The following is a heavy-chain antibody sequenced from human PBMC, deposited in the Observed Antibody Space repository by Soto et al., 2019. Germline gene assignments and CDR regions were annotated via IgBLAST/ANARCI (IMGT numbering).Heavy chain of an antibody. J-gene: IGHJ6*02. CDR3: ARGSGSYSGDYYYYYGMDV. D-gene: IGHD1-26*01. CDR1: GGSISSYY. CDR2: IYYSGST. V-gene: IGHV4-59*01. Sequence: PSETLSLTCTVSGGSISSYYWSWIRQPPGKGLEWIGYIYYSGSTNYNPSLKSRVTISVDTSKNRFSLKLSSVTAADTAVYYCARGSGSYSGDYYYYYGMDVWGQGTTVTVSS.